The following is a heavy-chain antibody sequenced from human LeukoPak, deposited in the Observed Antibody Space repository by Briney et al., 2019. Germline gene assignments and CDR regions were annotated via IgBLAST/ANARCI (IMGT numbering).Heavy chain of an antibody. V-gene: IGHV3-23*01. CDR2: ISESGTGT. Sequence: PGGSLRLSCTASGFNFRNAWMCWVRQAPGKGLEWVSAISESGTGTYYADSVKGRFTISRDNSKNTLSLHMNSLRAEDTAVYYCAKDIAQGYTFGSIEQDYWGQGTLVTVSS. D-gene: IGHD5-18*01. CDR1: GFNFRNAW. CDR3: AKDIAQGYTFGSIEQDY. J-gene: IGHJ4*02.